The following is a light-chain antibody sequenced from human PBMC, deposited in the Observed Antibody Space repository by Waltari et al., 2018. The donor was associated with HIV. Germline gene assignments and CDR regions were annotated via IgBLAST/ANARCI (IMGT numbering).Light chain of an antibody. CDR2: YNSDSNK. CDR1: SAINVPPYN. J-gene: IGLJ3*02. Sequence: QAVLTQPSSLSASPGASASLTCTLRSAINVPPYNLSWYTQHPGSPPQFLLRYNSDSNKQQGSGVPSRFSGSKDASANAGILLISGLQSEDEADYYCVIWHSSAWVFGGGTKLTVL. CDR3: VIWHSSAWV. V-gene: IGLV5-45*02.